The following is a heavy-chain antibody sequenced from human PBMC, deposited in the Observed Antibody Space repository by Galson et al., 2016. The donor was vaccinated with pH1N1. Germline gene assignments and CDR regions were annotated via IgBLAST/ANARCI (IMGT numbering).Heavy chain of an antibody. Sequence: ETLSLTCTVSGGSMTNYYYNWIRQPPGKGLEWIGYIYYSGDTTFNPSLESRVTMSVDTSKNQFSLRLSSVTAADTAVYFCARETDTALVTASDYWGQGMLVTVSS. V-gene: IGHV4-59*01. CDR1: GGSMTNYY. J-gene: IGHJ4*02. D-gene: IGHD5-18*01. CDR3: ARETDTALVTASDY. CDR2: IYYSGDT.